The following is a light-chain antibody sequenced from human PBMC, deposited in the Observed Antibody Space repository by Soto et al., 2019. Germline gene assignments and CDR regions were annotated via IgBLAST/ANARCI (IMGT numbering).Light chain of an antibody. CDR2: DVT. Sequence: QSALTQPASVSGSPGQSISISCTGTNSDVGGYNYVSWYQHHPGEAPKLMVYDVTDRPSGVSDRFSGSKSGSTASLTISGLQAEDEANYYCSSYTSTSTVLFGGGTKVTVL. V-gene: IGLV2-14*03. J-gene: IGLJ2*01. CDR1: NSDVGGYNY. CDR3: SSYTSTSTVL.